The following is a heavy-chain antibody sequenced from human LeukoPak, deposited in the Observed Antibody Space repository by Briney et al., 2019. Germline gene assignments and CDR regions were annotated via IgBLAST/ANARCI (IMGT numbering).Heavy chain of an antibody. Sequence: ASVKVSCKASGYTFTGYYMHWVRQAPGQGLEWMGWINPNSGGTNYAQKFQSRVTMTRDTSISTAYMELSRLRSDDTAVYYCARARDLQWLVRNYYYYYGMDVWGQGTTVTVSS. D-gene: IGHD6-19*01. V-gene: IGHV1-2*02. J-gene: IGHJ6*02. CDR2: INPNSGGT. CDR1: GYTFTGYY. CDR3: ARARDLQWLVRNYYYYYGMDV.